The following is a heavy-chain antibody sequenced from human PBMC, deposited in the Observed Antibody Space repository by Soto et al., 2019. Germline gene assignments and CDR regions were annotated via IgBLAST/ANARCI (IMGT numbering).Heavy chain of an antibody. Sequence: GVSVKVSCKASGYTFTSYGISWVRQAPGQGLEWMGWISAYNGNTNYAQKLQGRVTMTTDTSTSTAYMELRSLRSDDTAVYYCAREGLVVPQLGPNYYYYGMDVWGQGTTVTVSS. CDR2: ISAYNGNT. D-gene: IGHD2-2*01. CDR1: GYTFTSYG. CDR3: AREGLVVPQLGPNYYYYGMDV. J-gene: IGHJ6*02. V-gene: IGHV1-18*04.